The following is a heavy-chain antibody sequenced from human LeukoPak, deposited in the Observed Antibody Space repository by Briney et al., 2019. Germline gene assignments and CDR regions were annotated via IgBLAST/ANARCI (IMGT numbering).Heavy chain of an antibody. CDR2: ISWNSGSI. J-gene: IGHJ4*02. Sequence: PGGSLRLSRAASGFTFDDYAMHWVRQAPGKGLEWVSGISWNSGSIGYADSVKGRFTISRDNAKNSLYLQMNSLRAEDTALYYCAKDLDRYYDSSGYNDYWGQGTLVTVSS. D-gene: IGHD3-22*01. CDR3: AKDLDRYYDSSGYNDY. V-gene: IGHV3-9*01. CDR1: GFTFDDYA.